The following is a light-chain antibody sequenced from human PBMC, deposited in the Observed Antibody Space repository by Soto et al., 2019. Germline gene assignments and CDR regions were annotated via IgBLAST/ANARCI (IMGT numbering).Light chain of an antibody. CDR3: SSYAGTHIV. V-gene: IGLV2-8*01. J-gene: IGLJ1*01. Sequence: QSALTQPPSASGSPGQSVAISCTGTSSDVGAYDYVSWYQQHPGKAPKLLIYDVNKRPSGVPDRFSGSKSVNTASLTVSGLQAEDEADYYCSSYAGTHIVFGTGTKLTVL. CDR1: SSDVGAYDY. CDR2: DVN.